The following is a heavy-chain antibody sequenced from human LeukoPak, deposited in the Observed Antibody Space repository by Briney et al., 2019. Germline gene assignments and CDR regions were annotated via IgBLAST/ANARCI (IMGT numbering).Heavy chain of an antibody. V-gene: IGHV3-20*01. Sequence: GGSLRLSRGPPRFTLYDFGMSWVRQAPGEGLGWVSGINWNGGSTGYADSVKGRFTISRDNAKNSLYLQMNSLRAEDTALYHCARVAAADYRGAFDIWGQGTMVTVSS. CDR1: RFTLYDFG. J-gene: IGHJ3*02. CDR3: ARVAAADYRGAFDI. CDR2: INWNGGST. D-gene: IGHD6-13*01.